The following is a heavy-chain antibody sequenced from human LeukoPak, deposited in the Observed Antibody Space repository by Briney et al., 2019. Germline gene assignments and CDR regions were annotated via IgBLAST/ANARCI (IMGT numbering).Heavy chain of an antibody. Sequence: GGSLRLSCAASGVTFSSYAMSWVRQAPGKGLEWVSAISGSGGSTYYADSVKGRFTISRDNSKNTLYLQMNSLRAGDTALYYCATDQYGGNSYFYYGMDVWGQGTTVTVSS. J-gene: IGHJ6*02. CDR1: GVTFSSYA. D-gene: IGHD4-23*01. CDR3: ATDQYGGNSYFYYGMDV. V-gene: IGHV3-23*01. CDR2: ISGSGGST.